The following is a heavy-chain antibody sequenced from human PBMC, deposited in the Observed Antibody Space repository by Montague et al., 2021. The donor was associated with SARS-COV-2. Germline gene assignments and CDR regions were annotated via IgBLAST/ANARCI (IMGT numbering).Heavy chain of an antibody. CDR1: GFSLSTSGVG. CDR2: IYWDDDK. Sequence: PALVKPTQTLTLTCTFSGFSLSTSGVGVGWIRQPPGKALEWLALIYWDDDKRYSPPLKSRLTITKDTSKNQVVLTMTNMDPVDTATYYCARSLLWFGELNAFDIWGQGTMVTVSS. D-gene: IGHD3-10*01. V-gene: IGHV2-5*02. CDR3: ARSLLWFGELNAFDI. J-gene: IGHJ3*02.